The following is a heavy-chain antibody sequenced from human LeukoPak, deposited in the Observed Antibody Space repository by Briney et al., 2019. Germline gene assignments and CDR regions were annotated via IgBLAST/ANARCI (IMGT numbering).Heavy chain of an antibody. CDR1: GYTFTSYG. D-gene: IGHD3-10*01. CDR3: ARTRRITMVRGVIRNWFDP. V-gene: IGHV1-18*01. J-gene: IGHJ5*02. Sequence: ASVKVSCKSSGYTFTSYGIIWVRQAPGQGLEWIGWISAYNGNTNYAQKLQGRVTMTTDTSTSTAYMELRSLRSDDTAVYYCARTRRITMVRGVIRNWFDPWGQGTLVTVSS. CDR2: ISAYNGNT.